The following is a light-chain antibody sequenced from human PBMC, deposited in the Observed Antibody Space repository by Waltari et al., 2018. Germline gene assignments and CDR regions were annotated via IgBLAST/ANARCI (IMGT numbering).Light chain of an antibody. CDR2: AAS. V-gene: IGKV1-9*01. J-gene: IGKJ2*01. CDR1: QGISSY. Sequence: DIQLTQSPSFLSASVGDRVTITCRASQGISSYLAWYQQKPGKAPKLLIYAASKLQSGVPSRFSGSGSGTEFTLTISSLQPEDFATYYCQQLNSYPYTFGQGTKLEIK. CDR3: QQLNSYPYT.